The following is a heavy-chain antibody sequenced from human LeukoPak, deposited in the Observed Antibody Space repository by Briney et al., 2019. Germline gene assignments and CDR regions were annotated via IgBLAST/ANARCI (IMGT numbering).Heavy chain of an antibody. Sequence: ASVKVSCKASGYTFTSYGISWVRQAPGQGLEWMGWISAYNGNTNYAQKLQGRVTMTTDTSTSTAYMELRSLRSDDMAVYYCARDQDERRRYYDYVWGSYRYTDEPAIPHSIDYWGQGTLVTVSS. CDR2: ISAYNGNT. CDR1: GYTFTSYG. V-gene: IGHV1-18*03. CDR3: ARDQDERRRYYDYVWGSYRYTDEPAIPHSIDY. J-gene: IGHJ4*02. D-gene: IGHD3-16*02.